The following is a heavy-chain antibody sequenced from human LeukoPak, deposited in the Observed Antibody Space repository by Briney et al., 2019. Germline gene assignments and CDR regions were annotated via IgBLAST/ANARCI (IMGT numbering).Heavy chain of an antibody. CDR2: ISAYNGNT. Sequence: ASVKVSCKASGYTFNSYAMNWVRQAPGQGLEWMGWISAYNGNTNYAQKLQGRVTMTTDTSTSTAYMELRSLRSDDTAVYYCARGTTVTTLDVWGKGTTVTISS. CDR3: ARGTTVTTLDV. V-gene: IGHV1-18*01. J-gene: IGHJ6*04. D-gene: IGHD4-17*01. CDR1: GYTFNSYA.